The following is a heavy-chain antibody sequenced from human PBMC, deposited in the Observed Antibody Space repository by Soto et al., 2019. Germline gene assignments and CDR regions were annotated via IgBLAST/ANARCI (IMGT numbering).Heavy chain of an antibody. CDR2: MNPNSGNT. D-gene: IGHD6-19*01. CDR3: ARDYSSGYGMDV. J-gene: IGHJ6*02. CDR1: GYTFTSYD. V-gene: IGHV1-8*01. Sequence: WASVKVSCKASGYTFTSYDINWVRQATGQGLEWMGWMNPNSGNTDYAQKFQGRVTMTRNTSISTAYMELSSLRSEDTAVYYCARDYSSGYGMDVWGQGTTVTVSS.